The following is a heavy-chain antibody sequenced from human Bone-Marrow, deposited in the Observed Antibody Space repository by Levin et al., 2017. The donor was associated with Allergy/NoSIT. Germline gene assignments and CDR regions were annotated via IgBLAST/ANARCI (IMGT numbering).Heavy chain of an antibody. CDR1: GGSFSGYY. CDR2: INHSGST. V-gene: IGHV4-34*01. J-gene: IGHJ4*02. D-gene: IGHD6-13*01. CDR3: ARGGRSGVFRYYFDY. Sequence: SETLSLTCAVYGGSFSGYYWSWIRQPPGKGLEWIGEINHSGSTNYNPSLKSRVTISVDTSKNQFSLKLSSVTAADTAVYYCARGGRSGVFRYYFDYWGQGTLVTVSS.